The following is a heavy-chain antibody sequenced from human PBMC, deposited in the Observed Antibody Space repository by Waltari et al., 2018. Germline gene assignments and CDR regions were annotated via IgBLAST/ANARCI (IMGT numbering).Heavy chain of an antibody. CDR1: GFTFSSYA. V-gene: IGHV3-30*01. CDR2: ISYDGSNK. D-gene: IGHD5-18*01. Sequence: QVQLVESGGGVVQPGRSLRLSCAASGFTFSSYAMHWVRQAPGKGLEWVAVISYDGSNKYYADSVKGRFTISRDNSKNTLYLQMNSLRAEDTAVYYCARANTAMVIYDYYYMDVWGKGTTVTV. CDR3: ARANTAMVIYDYYYMDV. J-gene: IGHJ6*03.